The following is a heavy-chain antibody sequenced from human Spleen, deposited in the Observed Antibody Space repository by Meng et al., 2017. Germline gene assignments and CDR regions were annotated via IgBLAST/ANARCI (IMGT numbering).Heavy chain of an antibody. J-gene: IGHJ4*02. Sequence: QGQVKQWGAGLLKPSETLSLTFVVSGGSFSDYYWSWIRQPPGKGLEWIGEINHSGSTNYNPSLESRATISVDTSQNNLSLKLSSVTAADSAVYYCARGPTTMAHDFDYWGQGTLVTVSS. V-gene: IGHV4-34*01. CDR2: INHSGST. CDR1: GGSFSDYY. D-gene: IGHD4-11*01. CDR3: ARGPTTMAHDFDY.